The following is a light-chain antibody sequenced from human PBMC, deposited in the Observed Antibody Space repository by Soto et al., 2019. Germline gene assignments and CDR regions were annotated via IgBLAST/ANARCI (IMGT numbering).Light chain of an antibody. CDR3: QQYGGVPYT. CDR2: GAS. V-gene: IGKV3-20*01. CDR1: QSVSSSY. J-gene: IGKJ2*01. Sequence: EIVLTQSPDTLSLSPGERATLSCRASQSVSSSYLAWYQQKPGQAPRLLMYGASTRATGIPDRFSGSGSGTDFTLTISRLEPEDFAIYYCQQYGGVPYTFGQGTKLEIK.